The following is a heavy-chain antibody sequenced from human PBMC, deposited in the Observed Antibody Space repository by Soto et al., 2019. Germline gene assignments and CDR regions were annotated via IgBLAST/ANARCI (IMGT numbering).Heavy chain of an antibody. J-gene: IGHJ4*02. CDR2: IYYSGST. D-gene: IGHD6-13*01. CDR3: ARHVKAAADY. V-gene: IGHV4-39*01. Sequence: SETLSLTCTVSGGSISSSSYYWGWIRQPPGKGLEWIGSIYYSGSTYYNPSLKSRVTISVDTSKNQFSLKLSSVTAADTAVYYCARHVKAAADYWGQGTLVTVS. CDR1: GGSISSSSYY.